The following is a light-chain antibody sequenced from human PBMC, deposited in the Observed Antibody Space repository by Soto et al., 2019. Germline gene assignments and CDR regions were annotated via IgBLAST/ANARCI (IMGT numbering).Light chain of an antibody. Sequence: QSVLTQPASVSGSPGQSITISCTGTSSDVGSYNLVSWYQQHPGKAPKLMIYEGSKRPSGVSNRFSGSKSGNTASLTISGLQAGDEADYYCCSYAVSSTWVFGGGTQLTVL. CDR3: CSYAVSSTWV. J-gene: IGLJ3*02. CDR2: EGS. CDR1: SSDVGSYNL. V-gene: IGLV2-23*01.